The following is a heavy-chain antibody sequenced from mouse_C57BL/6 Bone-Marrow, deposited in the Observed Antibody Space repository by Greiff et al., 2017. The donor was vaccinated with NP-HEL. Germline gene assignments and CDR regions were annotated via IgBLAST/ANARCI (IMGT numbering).Heavy chain of an antibody. V-gene: IGHV7-3*01. CDR1: GFTFTDYY. J-gene: IGHJ3*01. CDR2: LRNKANGYTT. D-gene: IGHD2-4*01. CDR3: ARYDYDAY. Sequence: EVKLVESGGGLVQPGGSLSLSCAASGFTFTDYYMSWVRQPPGKALEWLGFLRNKANGYTTEYSASVKGRFTISRDNTQSILYLQMNALRAEDSATYYCARYDYDAYWGQGTLVTVSA.